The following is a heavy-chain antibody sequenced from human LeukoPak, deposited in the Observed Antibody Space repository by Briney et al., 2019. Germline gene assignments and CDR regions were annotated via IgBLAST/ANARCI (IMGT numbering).Heavy chain of an antibody. CDR2: IKQDGSEK. V-gene: IGHV3-7*01. Sequence: GGSLRLSCAASGFTFSSYWMSWVRQAPGKGLEWVANIKQDGSEKYYVDSVKGRFTISRDNAKNSLYLQMNSLRAEDTAVYYCARDMHSSTWTPPNAFDIWGQGTMVTVSS. CDR3: ARDMHSSTWTPPNAFDI. J-gene: IGHJ3*02. CDR1: GFTFSSYW. D-gene: IGHD2/OR15-2a*01.